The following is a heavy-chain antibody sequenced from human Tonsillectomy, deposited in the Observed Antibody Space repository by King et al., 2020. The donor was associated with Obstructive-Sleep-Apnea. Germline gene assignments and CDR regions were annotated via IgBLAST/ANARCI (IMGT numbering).Heavy chain of an antibody. CDR3: ARFVRDFFDS. V-gene: IGHV4-39*07. D-gene: IGHD3-16*02. CDR2: IYYSGTT. J-gene: IGHJ4*02. Sequence: QLQESGPGLVNPSETLSLTCTVSGGSIRSSSYYWGCIRQPPGKGLEWIGSIYYSGTTYYNPSLKSRVTISVDTSKNQFSLKLSSVTAADTAVYYCARFVRDFFDSWGQGTLVTVSS. CDR1: GGSIRSSSYY.